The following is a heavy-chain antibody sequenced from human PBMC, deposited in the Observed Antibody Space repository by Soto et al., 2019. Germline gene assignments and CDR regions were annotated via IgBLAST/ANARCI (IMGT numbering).Heavy chain of an antibody. CDR2: LYTRGTT. CDR3: AKGGTYYFDS. J-gene: IGHJ4*02. V-gene: IGHV4-4*07. Sequence: WETLSLTGSVSGASISNFYWSWIRQSAGKGLEWIGRLYTRGTTDYNPSLKSRITMSIDTSKNRVSLSLTSVTAADTAVYYCAKGGTYYFDSWGQGIVVTVSS. D-gene: IGHD3-16*01. CDR1: GASISNFY.